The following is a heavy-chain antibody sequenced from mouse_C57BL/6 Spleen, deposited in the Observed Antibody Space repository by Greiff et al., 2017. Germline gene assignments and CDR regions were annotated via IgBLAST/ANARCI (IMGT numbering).Heavy chain of an antibody. CDR1: GFTFSSYA. CDR3: ASEGGLRRFAY. D-gene: IGHD2-4*01. V-gene: IGHV5-4*01. CDR2: ISDGGSYT. Sequence: EVQVVESGGGLVKPGGSLKLSCAASGFTFSSYAMSWVRQTPEKRLEWVATISDGGSYTYYPDNVKGRFTISRDNAKNNLYLQMSHLKSEDAAMYCCASEGGLRRFAYWGQGTLVTVSA. J-gene: IGHJ3*01.